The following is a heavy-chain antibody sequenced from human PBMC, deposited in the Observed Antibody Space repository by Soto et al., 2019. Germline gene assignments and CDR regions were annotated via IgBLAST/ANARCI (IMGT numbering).Heavy chain of an antibody. CDR3: ATTLYSSGPFAS. Sequence: TLSLTCTVSGGSVNTGSYYWSWLRHHPGKGLEWIGYVYFTGNTYYNPSLKGRLTISIDKSKNQLSLKLNSVTAADTAIYHCATTLYSSGPFASWGPGTQVTVSS. J-gene: IGHJ4*02. CDR1: GGSVNTGSYY. CDR2: VYFTGNT. V-gene: IGHV4-31*03. D-gene: IGHD6-25*01.